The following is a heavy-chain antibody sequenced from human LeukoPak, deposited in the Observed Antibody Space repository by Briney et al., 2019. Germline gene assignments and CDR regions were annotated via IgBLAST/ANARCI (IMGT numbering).Heavy chain of an antibody. CDR1: GGTFSSYA. CDR3: ARDARIPYYFDY. Sequence: SVKVSCKASGGTFSSYAISWVRQAPGQGLEWMGRTIPIFGTANYAQKFQGRVTITTDESTSTAYMELSSLRSEDTAVYYCARDARIPYYFDYWGQGTLVTVSS. CDR2: TIPIFGTA. V-gene: IGHV1-69*05. J-gene: IGHJ4*02. D-gene: IGHD2-15*01.